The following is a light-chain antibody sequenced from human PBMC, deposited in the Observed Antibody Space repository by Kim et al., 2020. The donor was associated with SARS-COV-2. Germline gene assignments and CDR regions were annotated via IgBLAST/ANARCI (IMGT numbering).Light chain of an antibody. CDR1: QSVSSY. CDR3: QQRSNWPLT. Sequence: EIVLTQSPATLSLSLGERATLSCRASQSVSSYLAWYQQKPGQAPRLLIYDTFNRATGIPARFSGSGSETDFTLTISSLEPEDFAVYYCQQRSNWPLTFGGGTKVDIK. J-gene: IGKJ4*01. CDR2: DTF. V-gene: IGKV3-11*01.